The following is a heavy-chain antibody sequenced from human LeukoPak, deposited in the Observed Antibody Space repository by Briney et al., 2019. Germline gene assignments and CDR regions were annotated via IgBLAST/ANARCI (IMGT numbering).Heavy chain of an antibody. D-gene: IGHD1-14*01. V-gene: IGHV1-2*02. Sequence: ASVKVSCKASGYTFTDYYIHWVRQAPGQGLEWMGWINPNSGGTNCAEKFQGRVTMTRGTSISTAYMELSRLRSDDTAVYYCARVSSEPMGATDYWGQGTLVTVSS. J-gene: IGHJ4*02. CDR3: ARVSSEPMGATDY. CDR2: INPNSGGT. CDR1: GYTFTDYY.